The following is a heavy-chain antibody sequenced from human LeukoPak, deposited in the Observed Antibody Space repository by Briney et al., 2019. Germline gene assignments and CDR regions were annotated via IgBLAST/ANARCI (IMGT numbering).Heavy chain of an antibody. D-gene: IGHD6-19*01. Sequence: SGGSLRLSCAASGFTFNSYAMYWVRQAPGKGLEWVSGIFGSGGSAHYADSAKGGFTISRDNSKNTVYLQMDILRVEDTAVYYCGKTTTGYSSGRYPGWPVDYWGQGTLVTVSS. J-gene: IGHJ4*02. V-gene: IGHV3-23*01. CDR3: GKTTTGYSSGRYPGWPVDY. CDR2: IFGSGGSA. CDR1: GFTFNSYA.